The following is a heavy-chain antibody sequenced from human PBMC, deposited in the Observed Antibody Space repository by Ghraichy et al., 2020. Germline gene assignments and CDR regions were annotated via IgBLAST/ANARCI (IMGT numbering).Heavy chain of an antibody. V-gene: IGHV1-18*04. CDR1: GYTFTNYG. D-gene: IGHD2-15*01. CDR3: ARGINYFDP. CDR2: ITTRNGNT. Sequence: DSVKVSCKASGYTFTNYGITWVRQAPGQGLEWMGWITTRNGNTQSAQRLQGRVTMTTDTSTNTVYMELRSLRFDDTAVYYCARGINYFDPWGQGTLVTVSS. J-gene: IGHJ5*02.